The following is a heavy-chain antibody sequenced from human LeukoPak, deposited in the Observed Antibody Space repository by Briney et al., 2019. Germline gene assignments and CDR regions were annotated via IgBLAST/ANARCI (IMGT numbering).Heavy chain of an antibody. CDR1: GCSISSGGYY. D-gene: IGHD3-22*01. CDR3: AREWTYYYDSSGYFDY. CDR2: IYYSGST. Sequence: PSETLSLTCTVSGCSISSGGYYWSWIRQHPGKGLEWIGYIYYSGSTYYNPSLKSRVTISVDTSKNQFSLKLSSVTAADTAVYYCAREWTYYYDSSGYFDYWGQGTLVTVSS. J-gene: IGHJ4*02. V-gene: IGHV4-31*03.